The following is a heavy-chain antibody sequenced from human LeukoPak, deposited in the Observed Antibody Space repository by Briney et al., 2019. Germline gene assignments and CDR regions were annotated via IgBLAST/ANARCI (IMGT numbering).Heavy chain of an antibody. CDR3: ARDPMYCSGGSCYSWFDP. V-gene: IGHV3-74*01. J-gene: IGHJ5*02. D-gene: IGHD2-15*01. CDR2: INSDGSST. Sequence: GGSLRLSCAASGFTFSSYGMHWVRQAPGKGLMWVSRINSDGSSTSYADSVKGRFTISRDNAKNTLYVQMNSLRAEDTAVYYCARDPMYCSGGSCYSWFDPWGHATLVTISS. CDR1: GFTFSSYG.